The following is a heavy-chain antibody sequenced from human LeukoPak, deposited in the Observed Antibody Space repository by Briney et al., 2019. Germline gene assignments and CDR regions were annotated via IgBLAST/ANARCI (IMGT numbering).Heavy chain of an antibody. CDR1: VYTLTELA. CDR2: INPSGGST. J-gene: IGHJ6*03. V-gene: IGHV1-46*01. Sequence: ASVNVSCKVSVYTLTELAIHWVRQAPGQGLEWMGLINPSGGSTNYAQKFQGRVTMTRDTSTSTVYMELSSLRSEDTAVYYCARGPSITMVRGGQWYYYMDVWGKGTTVTISS. CDR3: ARGPSITMVRGGQWYYYMDV. D-gene: IGHD3-10*01.